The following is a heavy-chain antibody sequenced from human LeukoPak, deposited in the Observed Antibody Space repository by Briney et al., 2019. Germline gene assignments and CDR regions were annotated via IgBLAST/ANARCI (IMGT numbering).Heavy chain of an antibody. J-gene: IGHJ4*02. D-gene: IGHD6-13*01. CDR1: GVSISTYY. CDR3: ARSGGYSSSWSL. CDR2: IYHSGST. Sequence: SETLSLTCTVSGVSISTYYWNWIQQPPGKGLEWIGYIYHSGSTKYNPSLKSRVTISVETYKNKFSLKLSSVTAADTAVYYCARSGGYSSSWSLWGQGTLVTVSS. V-gene: IGHV4-59*01.